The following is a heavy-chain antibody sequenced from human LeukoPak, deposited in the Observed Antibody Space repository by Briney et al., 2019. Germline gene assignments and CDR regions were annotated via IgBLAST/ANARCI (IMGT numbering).Heavy chain of an antibody. J-gene: IGHJ4*02. Sequence: GGSLRLSRAVSGFTLSNSWMHWVRQAPGKGLEWVANIKEDGTETYYVDSVKGRFTISRDNAKNSLYLQMNSLRVEDTAVYYCAKEGRSLQTYWGQGTLVTVSS. D-gene: IGHD5-24*01. CDR1: GFTLSNSW. CDR2: IKEDGTET. CDR3: AKEGRSLQTY. V-gene: IGHV3-7*03.